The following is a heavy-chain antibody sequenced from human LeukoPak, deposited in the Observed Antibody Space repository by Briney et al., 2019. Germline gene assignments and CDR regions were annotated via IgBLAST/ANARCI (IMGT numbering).Heavy chain of an antibody. CDR3: ARGVGLTQGGTFDY. CDR2: IYHSGST. Sequence: SETLSLTCTVSGYSISSGFYWGWIRQPPGKGLEWIGSIYHSGSTHYNSSLKSRVTISVDTSKNQLSLKLSSVTAADTAVYYCARGVGLTQGGTFDYWGQGTLVTVSS. D-gene: IGHD1-1*01. V-gene: IGHV4-38-2*02. CDR1: GYSISSGFY. J-gene: IGHJ4*02.